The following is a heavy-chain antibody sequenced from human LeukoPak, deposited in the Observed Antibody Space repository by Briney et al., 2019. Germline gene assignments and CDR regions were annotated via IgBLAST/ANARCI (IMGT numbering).Heavy chain of an antibody. D-gene: IGHD2-21*01. CDR2: IYENGGTT. CDR1: GFTFRSHA. V-gene: IGHV3-23*01. CDR3: PKDFRIGYSAHFDY. J-gene: IGHJ4*02. Sequence: PGGSLRLSCVGSGFTFRSHAMSWVRQAPEKGLEFVSGIYENGGTTYYADSVKGRFSISRDNSKNTLYLQMDSLRGEDTAVYYCPKDFRIGYSAHFDYWGQGALVTVSS.